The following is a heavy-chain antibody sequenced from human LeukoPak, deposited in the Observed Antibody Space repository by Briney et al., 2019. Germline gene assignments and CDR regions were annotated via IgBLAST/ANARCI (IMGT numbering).Heavy chain of an antibody. D-gene: IGHD3-3*01. J-gene: IGHJ5*02. CDR3: AKEHDLWHEEGNWFDP. CDR2: IYSGGST. CDR1: EFSVGGNY. Sequence: GGSLRLSYAASEFSVGGNYMTWVRQAPGKGLEWVSLIYSGGSTYYADSVKGRFTISRDNSKNTLYLQMNSLRAEDTAVYYCAKEHDLWHEEGNWFDPWGQGTLVTVSS. V-gene: IGHV3-66*01.